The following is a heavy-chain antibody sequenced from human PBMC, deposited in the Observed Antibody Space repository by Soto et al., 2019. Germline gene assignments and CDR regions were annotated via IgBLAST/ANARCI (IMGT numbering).Heavy chain of an antibody. Sequence: GESLKISCKGSGYNFANYWIGWVRQMSGKGLEWMGMIFPGDSDTKNSPSLQGQITMSVEKSDSSAYLQWRSLKASDTAMYYCAAGYTTGPDAFDIWGQGTMVTVSS. CDR1: GYNFANYW. J-gene: IGHJ3*02. CDR2: IFPGDSDT. CDR3: AAGYTTGPDAFDI. V-gene: IGHV5-51*01. D-gene: IGHD6-13*01.